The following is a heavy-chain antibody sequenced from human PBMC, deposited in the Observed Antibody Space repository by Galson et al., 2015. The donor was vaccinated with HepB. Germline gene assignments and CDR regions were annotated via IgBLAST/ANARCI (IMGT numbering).Heavy chain of an antibody. CDR2: INHSGST. V-gene: IGHV4-34*01. D-gene: IGHD3-22*01. Sequence: ETLSLTCAVYGGSFGGYYWSWIRQPPGKGLEWIGEINHSGSTNYNPSLKSRVAISVDTSKNQFSLKLSSVTAAGTAVYYCARGSRNYYDSSGYYGYWGQGTLVTVSS. CDR1: GGSFGGYY. J-gene: IGHJ4*02. CDR3: ARGSRNYYDSSGYYGY.